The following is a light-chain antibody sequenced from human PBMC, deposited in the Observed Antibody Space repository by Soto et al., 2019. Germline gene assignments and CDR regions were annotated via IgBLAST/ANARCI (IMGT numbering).Light chain of an antibody. Sequence: IMLKQSPGTLSFSPGERATLSCRASQSVSSSYLAWYQQKPGQTPRLLIYGASNRATGIPDRFSGSGSGTDFTLTISRLEPEDFAVYYCLQYDTSPFTFGPGTKVDI. CDR2: GAS. J-gene: IGKJ3*01. CDR1: QSVSSSY. V-gene: IGKV3-20*01. CDR3: LQYDTSPFT.